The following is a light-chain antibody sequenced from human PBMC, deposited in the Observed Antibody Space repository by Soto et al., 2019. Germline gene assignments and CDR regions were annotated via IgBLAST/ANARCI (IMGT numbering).Light chain of an antibody. CDR1: SSNIGSNF. V-gene: IGLV1-47*02. J-gene: IGLJ3*02. CDR3: ATWDDSLSAWV. Sequence: QSVLTQPPSASGTPGQRVTISCSGSSSNIGSNFAYWYQQLPGTTPKLLIFSNNQQPSGGPDRFSGSKSGTSAALAISGLLSADEADYYCATWDDSLSAWVFGGGTKLTVL. CDR2: SNN.